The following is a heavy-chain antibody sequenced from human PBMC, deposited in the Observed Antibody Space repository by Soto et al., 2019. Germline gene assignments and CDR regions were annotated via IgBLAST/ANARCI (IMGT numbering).Heavy chain of an antibody. CDR3: ARDSSPRHYYGSGRGFPWFDP. Sequence: GASVKVSCKASGYTFTGYYMHWVRQAPGQGLEWMGWINPNSGGTNYAQKFQGWVTMTRDTSISTAYMELSRLRSDDTAVYYCARDSSPRHYYGSGRGFPWFDPWGQGTLVTVSS. CDR1: GYTFTGYY. J-gene: IGHJ5*02. CDR2: INPNSGGT. V-gene: IGHV1-2*04. D-gene: IGHD3-10*01.